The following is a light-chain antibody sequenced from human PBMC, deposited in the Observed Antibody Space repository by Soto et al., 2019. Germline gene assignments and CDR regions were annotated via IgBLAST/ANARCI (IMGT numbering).Light chain of an antibody. V-gene: IGLV1-44*01. J-gene: IGLJ1*01. CDR2: SDD. CDR1: TSNIGSNS. CDR3: AAWDDSLHDLYV. Sequence: QSVLTQPPSASGTPGQRVTISCSGSTSNIGSNSVNWFQHLPGTAPKLLIYSDDQRPSGVPDRFSGSKSGTSASLAISGLRSADEADYYCAAWDDSLHDLYVFGTGTKLTVL.